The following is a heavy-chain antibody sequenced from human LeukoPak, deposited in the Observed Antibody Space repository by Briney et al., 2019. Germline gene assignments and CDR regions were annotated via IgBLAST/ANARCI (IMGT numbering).Heavy chain of an antibody. CDR2: INPNSGGT. V-gene: IGHV1-2*02. J-gene: IGHJ4*02. CDR1: GYTFTSYA. CDR3: AREFVEMANDY. Sequence: ASVKVSCKASGYTFTSYAMNWVRQAPGQGLEWMGWINPNSGGTNYAQKFQGRVTMTRDTSISTAYMELSRLRSDDTAVYYCAREFVEMANDYWGQGTLVTVSS. D-gene: IGHD5-24*01.